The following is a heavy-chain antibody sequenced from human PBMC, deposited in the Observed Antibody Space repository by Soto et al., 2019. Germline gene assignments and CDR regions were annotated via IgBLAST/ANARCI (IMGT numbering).Heavy chain of an antibody. J-gene: IGHJ4*02. CDR1: GDSVSSNTAA. CDR3: ARGVAGSGFDL. Sequence: SQTLSLTCAISGDSVSSNTAAWNWIRSSPSRGLEWLGRTYYRSNWRHDYAVSVKSRITVSPVTSKNHFSLQLNSVTPDDTAVYYCARGVAGSGFDLWGQGTLVTVSS. D-gene: IGHD6-19*01. CDR2: TYYRSNWRH. V-gene: IGHV6-1*01.